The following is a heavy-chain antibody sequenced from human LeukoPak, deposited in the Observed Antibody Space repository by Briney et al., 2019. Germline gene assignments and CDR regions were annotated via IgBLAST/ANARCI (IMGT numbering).Heavy chain of an antibody. V-gene: IGHV4-4*09. D-gene: IGHD1-26*01. CDR3: ARLAYSGSYFGWFDP. J-gene: IGHJ5*02. CDR1: GGSISSYY. CDR2: MYTTGST. Sequence: SETLSLTCTVSGGSISSYYWNWIRQPPGKGLEWIGYMYTTGSTNYNPSLKSRVTISVDTSKNQFSLKLSSVTAADTAVYYCARLAYSGSYFGWFDPWGQGTLVTVSS.